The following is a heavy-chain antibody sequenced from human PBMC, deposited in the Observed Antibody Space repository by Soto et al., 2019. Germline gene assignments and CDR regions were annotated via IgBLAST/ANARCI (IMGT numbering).Heavy chain of an antibody. CDR3: ARVPDFWSGYYID. CDR2: ISYDGSNK. D-gene: IGHD3-3*01. Sequence: PGGSLRLSCAASGFTFSSYAMHWVRQAPGKGLEWVAVISYDGSNKYYADSVKGRFTISRDNSKNTLYLQMNSLRAEDTAVYYCARVPDFWSGYYIDWGQGTLVTVSS. CDR1: GFTFSSYA. V-gene: IGHV3-30-3*01. J-gene: IGHJ4*02.